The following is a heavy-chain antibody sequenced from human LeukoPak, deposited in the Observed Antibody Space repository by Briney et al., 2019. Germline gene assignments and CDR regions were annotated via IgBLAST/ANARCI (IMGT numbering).Heavy chain of an antibody. V-gene: IGHV3-53*01. CDR1: GITFSNYW. Sequence: GGSLRLSCAASGITFSNYWMSWVRQAPGKGLEWVSVIYSGGSTYYADSVKGRFTISRDNSKNTLYLQMNSLRAEDTAVYYCASYLYGSGSFGYWGQGTLVTVSS. J-gene: IGHJ4*02. CDR2: IYSGGST. CDR3: ASYLYGSGSFGY. D-gene: IGHD3-10*01.